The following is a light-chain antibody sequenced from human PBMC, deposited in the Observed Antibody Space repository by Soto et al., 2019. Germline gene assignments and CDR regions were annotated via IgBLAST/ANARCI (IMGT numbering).Light chain of an antibody. V-gene: IGLV1-51*01. CDR1: SSNIGNNY. Sequence: QSVLTQPPSVSAAPGQTVTISCSGSSSNIGNNYVSWYQQLPGTAPKLLIYDNNKRPSGIPDRFSGSKSGTSATLGITGLQTGDEADYYCGTWDSSLSFGGVFGGGTKLTVL. CDR2: DNN. CDR3: GTWDSSLSFGGV. J-gene: IGLJ3*02.